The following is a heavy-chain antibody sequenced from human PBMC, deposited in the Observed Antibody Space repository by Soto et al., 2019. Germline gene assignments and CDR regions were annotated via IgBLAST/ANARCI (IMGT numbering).Heavy chain of an antibody. CDR1: GYTFTSYG. D-gene: IGHD4-17*01. Sequence: QVQLVQSGAEVKKPGASVKVSCKASGYTFTSYGISWVRQAPGQGLEWMGWISAYNGNTNYAQKLQGRVTMTTDTSTSTASMELRILRSDDTAVYYCANNYGDLPNWFDPWGQGTLVTVSS. J-gene: IGHJ5*02. CDR2: ISAYNGNT. CDR3: ANNYGDLPNWFDP. V-gene: IGHV1-18*01.